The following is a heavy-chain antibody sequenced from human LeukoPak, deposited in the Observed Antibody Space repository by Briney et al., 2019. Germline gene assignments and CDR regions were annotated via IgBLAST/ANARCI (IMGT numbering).Heavy chain of an antibody. J-gene: IGHJ4*02. CDR1: GFPFNRFA. Sequence: GGSLRLSCTASGFPFNRFAMSWVRQAPGQGLAWVSAISGGGDAHYADSEKGRFTISRDNSKNTLFLRMNNLTADDTALYYCAKEGITGADSWGQGTLVSVSS. CDR2: ISGGGDA. CDR3: AKEGITGADS. V-gene: IGHV3-23*01.